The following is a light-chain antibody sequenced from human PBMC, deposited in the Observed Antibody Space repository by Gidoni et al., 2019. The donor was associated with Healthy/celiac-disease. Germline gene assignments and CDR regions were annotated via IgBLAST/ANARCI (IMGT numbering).Light chain of an antibody. V-gene: IGLV1-51*02. J-gene: IGLJ3*02. CDR1: SPNIGNNY. CDR3: GTWDSSLSAV. CDR2: ENN. Sequence: QSVLTQPPSVSAAPGQKVPISCSGSSPNIGNNYVSWYQQHPGTAPKLLIYENNKRPSGIPDRFSGAKSGTSATLGITGLQTWDEADYYCGTWDSSLSAVFGGGTKLTVL.